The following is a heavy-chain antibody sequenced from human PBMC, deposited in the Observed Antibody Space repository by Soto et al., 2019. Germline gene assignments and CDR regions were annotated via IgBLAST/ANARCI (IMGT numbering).Heavy chain of an antibody. CDR3: ARDFAPVPGAYYYYYGMDV. CDR2: IYYSGST. D-gene: IGHD1-1*01. Sequence: SETLSLTCTVSGGSISSGGYYWSWIRQHPGKGLEWIWYIYYSGSTYYNTSLKSRVTISVDTSKNQFSLKLSSVTAADTAVYYCARDFAPVPGAYYYYYGMDVWGQGTTVTVSS. V-gene: IGHV4-31*03. J-gene: IGHJ6*02. CDR1: GGSISSGGYY.